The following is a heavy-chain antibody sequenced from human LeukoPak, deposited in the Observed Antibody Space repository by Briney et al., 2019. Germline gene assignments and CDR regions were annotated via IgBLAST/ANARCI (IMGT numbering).Heavy chain of an antibody. J-gene: IGHJ4*02. CDR1: GGTFSGYY. CDR2: INHSGST. V-gene: IGHV4-34*01. CDR3: AKDLLSGYDSAGGFDY. Sequence: SETLSLTCAVYGGTFSGYYWSWIRQPPGKGLEWIGEINHSGSTNYNPSLKSRVTISVDTSKNQFSLKLSSVTAADTAVYYCAKDLLSGYDSAGGFDYWGQGTLVTVSS. D-gene: IGHD5-12*01.